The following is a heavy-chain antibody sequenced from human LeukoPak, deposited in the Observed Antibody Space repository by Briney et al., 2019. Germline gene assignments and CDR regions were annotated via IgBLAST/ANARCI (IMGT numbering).Heavy chain of an antibody. CDR1: GFTFSSYA. Sequence: GGSLRLSCAASGFTFSSYAMHWVRQAPGKGLEWVAVISYDGSNKYYADSVKGRFTISRDNTQNTLYMQMSSVKAADTDVSYCARGRSSTTVTTGFNYWGQGTLVTVS. D-gene: IGHD4-17*01. J-gene: IGHJ4*02. CDR3: ARGRSSTTVTTGFNY. CDR2: ISYDGSNK. V-gene: IGHV3-30*04.